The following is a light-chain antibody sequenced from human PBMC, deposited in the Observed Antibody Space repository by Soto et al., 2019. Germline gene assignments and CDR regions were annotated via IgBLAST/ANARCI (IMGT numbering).Light chain of an antibody. CDR2: LGS. CDR1: QSLLHSNGYNY. Sequence: DIVMTQSPLSLPVTPGEPASISCRSSQSLLHSNGYNYLDWYLQKPGQSPQLLIYLGSNRASGVPDRFSGSGSGTDFTLKISRVEAEDVGVYYCMQALQTPSTFGKGTK. J-gene: IGKJ2*01. V-gene: IGKV2-28*01. CDR3: MQALQTPST.